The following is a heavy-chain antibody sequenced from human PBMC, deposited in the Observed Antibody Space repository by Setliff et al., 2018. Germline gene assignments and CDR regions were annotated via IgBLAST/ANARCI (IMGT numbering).Heavy chain of an antibody. CDR2: INPSGGST. CDR3: ARESALRGYYYDSSGNDY. D-gene: IGHD3-22*01. J-gene: IGHJ4*02. CDR1: GYTFTSYY. V-gene: IGHV1-46*01. Sequence: ASVKVSCKASGYTFTSYYMHWVRQAPGQGLEWMGIINPSGGSTSYAQKFQGRVTMTTDTSTSTAYMELRSLRSDDTAVYYCARESALRGYYYDSSGNDYWGQGTLVTVSS.